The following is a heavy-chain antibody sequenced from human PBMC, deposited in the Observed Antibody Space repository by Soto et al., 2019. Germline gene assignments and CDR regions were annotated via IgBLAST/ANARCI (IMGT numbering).Heavy chain of an antibody. V-gene: IGHV3-23*01. Sequence: EVQLLESGGGLVQPGGSLRLSCAASDFTFDTYAMTWVRQAPGRGLEWVSLISSSGGNTYYADSVKGRFTISRDNSKNTLFLQMNSLRAEDTALYYCARDHRAYYYCTNGVCYTNYFDYWGQGTLVTVSS. D-gene: IGHD2-8*01. CDR1: DFTFDTYA. CDR2: ISSSGGNT. J-gene: IGHJ4*02. CDR3: ARDHRAYYYCTNGVCYTNYFDY.